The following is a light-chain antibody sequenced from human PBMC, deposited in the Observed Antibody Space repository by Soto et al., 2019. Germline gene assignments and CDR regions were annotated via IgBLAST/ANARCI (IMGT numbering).Light chain of an antibody. CDR3: QQYGVSPLT. CDR1: ESLITKA. CDR2: GAF. J-gene: IGKJ3*01. Sequence: EIVLTQSPGTLSLSPGETATVSCRATESLITKALAWYQQKPGQAPRLLIYGAFTRDAAIPDRFNGSGSGTDFALTISRRELEDSAVYYCQQYGVSPLTFGPGTKVEI. V-gene: IGKV3-20*01.